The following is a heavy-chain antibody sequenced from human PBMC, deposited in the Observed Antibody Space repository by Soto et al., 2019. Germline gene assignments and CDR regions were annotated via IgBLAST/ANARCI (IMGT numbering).Heavy chain of an antibody. Sequence: EVQVVESGGGLIQPGGSLRLSCEVSGFSVTANYMSWVRQAPGKGLEWVSVIYSGGSTYYIDYVKGRFSISRDISTNTLYLQMTSRRAEDTAVYYCHGYGYWGQGTLVTVSS. CDR1: GFSVTANY. CDR2: IYSGGST. J-gene: IGHJ4*02. CDR3: HGYGY. D-gene: IGHD5-12*01. V-gene: IGHV3-53*01.